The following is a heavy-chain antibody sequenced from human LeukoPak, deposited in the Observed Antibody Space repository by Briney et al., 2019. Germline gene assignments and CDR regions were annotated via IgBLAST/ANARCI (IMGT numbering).Heavy chain of an antibody. J-gene: IGHJ5*02. Sequence: SETLSLTCTVSGGSISSCYWSWIRQPAGRGLEGIWLIYTSGNTNYNPSLKSRVTMSVDTSKNQFSLKLSSVTAADTAVYYCAREPTIFGSYNWFDPWGQGTLVTVSS. CDR3: AREPTIFGSYNWFDP. CDR2: IYTSGNT. D-gene: IGHD3-3*01. CDR1: GGSISSCY. V-gene: IGHV4-4*07.